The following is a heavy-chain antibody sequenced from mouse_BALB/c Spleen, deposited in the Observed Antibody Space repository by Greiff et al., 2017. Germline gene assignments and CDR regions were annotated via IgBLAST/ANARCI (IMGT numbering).Heavy chain of an antibody. V-gene: IGHV5-17*02. CDR1: GFTFSSFG. J-gene: IGHJ4*01. Sequence: EVQLVESGGGLVQPGGSRKLSCAASGFTFSSFGMHWVRQAPEKGLEWVAYISSGSSTIYYADTVKGRYTISRDNPKNTLFLQMTSLRSEDTAMYYCARSLTTVVAREAMDYWGQGTSVTVSS. D-gene: IGHD1-1*01. CDR2: ISSGSSTI. CDR3: ARSLTTVVAREAMDY.